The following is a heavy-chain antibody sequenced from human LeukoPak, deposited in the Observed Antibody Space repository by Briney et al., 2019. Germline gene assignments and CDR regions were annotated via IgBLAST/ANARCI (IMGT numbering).Heavy chain of an antibody. Sequence: GGSLRLSCAASGFTFSSYGMHWVRQAPGKGLGWVAVISYDGSNKYYADSVKGRFTISRDNSKNTLYLQMNSLRAEDTAVYYCAKSLPYSSGWLDYWGQGTLVTVSS. J-gene: IGHJ4*02. D-gene: IGHD6-19*01. V-gene: IGHV3-30*18. CDR1: GFTFSSYG. CDR2: ISYDGSNK. CDR3: AKSLPYSSGWLDY.